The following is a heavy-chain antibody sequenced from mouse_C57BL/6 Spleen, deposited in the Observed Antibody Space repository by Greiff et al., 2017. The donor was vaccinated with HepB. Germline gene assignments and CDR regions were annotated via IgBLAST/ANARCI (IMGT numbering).Heavy chain of an antibody. Sequence: VQLQQSGAELVKPGASVKISCKASGYAFSSYWMNWVKQRPGKGLEWIGQIYPGDGDTNYNGKFKGKATLTADKSSSTAYMQRSSLTSEDSAVYFCARFHDGYGYFDYWGQGTTLTVSS. CDR3: ARFHDGYGYFDY. D-gene: IGHD2-3*01. J-gene: IGHJ2*01. V-gene: IGHV1-80*01. CDR2: IYPGDGDT. CDR1: GYAFSSYW.